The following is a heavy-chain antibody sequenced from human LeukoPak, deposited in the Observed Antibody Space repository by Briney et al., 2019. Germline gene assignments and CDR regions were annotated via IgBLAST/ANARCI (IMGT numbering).Heavy chain of an antibody. Sequence: GASVKVSCKASGYTFTGYYMHWVRQAPGQGLEWMGWISAYNGNTNYAQKLQGRVTMTTDTSTSTAYMELRSLRSDDTAVYYCARDSSPIWDFWSGLMRGDKSFDYWGQGTLVTVSS. V-gene: IGHV1-18*04. J-gene: IGHJ4*02. CDR2: ISAYNGNT. D-gene: IGHD3-3*01. CDR1: GYTFTGYY. CDR3: ARDSSPIWDFWSGLMRGDKSFDY.